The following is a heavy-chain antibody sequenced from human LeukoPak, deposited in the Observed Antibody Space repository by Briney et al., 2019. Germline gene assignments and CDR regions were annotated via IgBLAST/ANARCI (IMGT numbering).Heavy chain of an antibody. D-gene: IGHD6-13*01. V-gene: IGHV4-34*01. Sequence: SETLSLTCAVYGGSFSGYYWSWICQPPGKGLEWIGEINHSGSTNYNPSLKSRVTISVDTSKNQFSLKLSSVTAADTAVYYCADSSSWDKRLDYWGQGTLVTVSS. CDR3: ADSSSWDKRLDY. CDR1: GGSFSGYY. J-gene: IGHJ4*02. CDR2: INHSGST.